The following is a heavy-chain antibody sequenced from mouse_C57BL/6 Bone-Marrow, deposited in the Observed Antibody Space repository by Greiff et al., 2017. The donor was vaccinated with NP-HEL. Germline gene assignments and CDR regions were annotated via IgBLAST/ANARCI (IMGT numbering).Heavy chain of an antibody. D-gene: IGHD2-5*01. J-gene: IGHJ2*01. Sequence: QVQLQQSGAELVKPGASVKISCTASGYTFTDYTIPWVKQSPEQGLEWIASIYPGGGNTYYTENFKGRATLSADKSSSTAYMQLNSLTSEDSAVYFCARPSYSNYDYWGQGTTLTVSS. V-gene: IGHV1-78*01. CDR1: GYTFTDYT. CDR3: ARPSYSNYDY. CDR2: IYPGGGNT.